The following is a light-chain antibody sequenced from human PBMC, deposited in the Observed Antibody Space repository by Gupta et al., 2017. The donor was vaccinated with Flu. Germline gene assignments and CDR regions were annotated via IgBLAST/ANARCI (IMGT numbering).Light chain of an antibody. V-gene: IGKV1-39*01. CDR1: QRIGTY. Sequence: DTQMTQSPSSLSAYVGDRVTITCRASQRIGTYVNWYQQKVGKAPNLLIYAASSLQSGVPSRFSGSGSGTDFTLTIRRLQPEDSATYYCQHVNNTPLTFGGGTKVDIK. CDR2: AAS. CDR3: QHVNNTPLT. J-gene: IGKJ4*01.